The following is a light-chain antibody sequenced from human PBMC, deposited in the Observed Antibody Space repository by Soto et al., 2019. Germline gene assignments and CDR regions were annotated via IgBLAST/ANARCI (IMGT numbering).Light chain of an antibody. CDR3: AAWDDSLNGVV. Sequence: QSVLTQPPSASGTPGPRVTISRSGSSSNIGSNTVNWCQQLPGTAPKLLIYSNNQRPSGVPDRFSGSKSGTSASLAISGLQSEDEADYYCAAWDDSLNGVVFGGGTKVTGL. J-gene: IGLJ2*01. V-gene: IGLV1-44*01. CDR2: SNN. CDR1: SSNIGSNT.